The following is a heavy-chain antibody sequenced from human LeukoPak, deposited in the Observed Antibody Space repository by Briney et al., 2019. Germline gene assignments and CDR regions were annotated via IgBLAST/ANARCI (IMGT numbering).Heavy chain of an antibody. J-gene: IGHJ4*02. Sequence: SETLSLTCSVSGGSVSNSSYFWAWIRQPPGKGLEWIGGIYFTGTTYYNPSLRSRVTISVTTSKNQFSLRLTSVTAADTALYYCARGVNFCTSSHCRGDYFGSWGQGSLVSVSS. CDR1: GGSVSNSSYF. CDR2: IYFTGTT. V-gene: IGHV4-39*01. D-gene: IGHD3-3*01. CDR3: ARGVNFCTSSHCRGDYFGS.